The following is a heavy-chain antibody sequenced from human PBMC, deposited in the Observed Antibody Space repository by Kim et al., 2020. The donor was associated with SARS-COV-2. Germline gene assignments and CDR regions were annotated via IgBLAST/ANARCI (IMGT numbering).Heavy chain of an antibody. V-gene: IGHV6-1*01. CDR2: TFYRSKWYN. Sequence: LSLPCSLPFSLVSLPISAWNCLRQSPSRGLEWLGRTFYRSKWYNEYALSVKSRITINPDTSKNQFSLQLNSVTPEDTALYYCAREDYGGDSRGFDYWGQGTLVTVSS. CDR3: AREDYGGDSRGFDY. CDR1: FSLVSLPISA. D-gene: IGHD2-21*02. J-gene: IGHJ4*02.